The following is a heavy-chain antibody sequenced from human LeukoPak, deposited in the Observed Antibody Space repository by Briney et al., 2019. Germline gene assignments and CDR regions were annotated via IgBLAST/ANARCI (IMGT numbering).Heavy chain of an antibody. V-gene: IGHV4-30-2*01. Sequence: PSQTLSLTCTVSGGSTNTGGYFWSWIRQPPGRGLEWIGYIYHSGSTYYNPSLKSRVTISVDRSKNQFSLKLSSVTAADTAVYYCASGYSGLSWGQGTPVTVSS. CDR2: IYHSGST. J-gene: IGHJ5*02. CDR3: ASGYSGLS. D-gene: IGHD5-12*01. CDR1: GGSTNTGGYF.